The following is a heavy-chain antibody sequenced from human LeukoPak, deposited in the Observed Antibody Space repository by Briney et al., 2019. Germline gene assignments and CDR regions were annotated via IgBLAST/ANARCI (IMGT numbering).Heavy chain of an antibody. Sequence: PGGSLRLSCAASGFTFSSYSMNWVRQAPGKGLEWVSSISSSSSYIYYADSVKGRFTISRDNAKNSPYLQMNSLRAEDTAVYYCARSLRVAPAAISDYWGQGTLVTVSS. J-gene: IGHJ4*02. CDR3: ARSLRVAPAAISDY. D-gene: IGHD2-2*02. CDR2: ISSSSSYI. CDR1: GFTFSSYS. V-gene: IGHV3-21*01.